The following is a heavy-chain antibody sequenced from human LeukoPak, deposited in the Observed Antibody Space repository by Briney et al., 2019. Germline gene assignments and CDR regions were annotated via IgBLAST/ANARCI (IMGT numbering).Heavy chain of an antibody. Sequence: GASVKVSCRASGYSLTDYYLHWVRQAPGQGLEWMGWISAYNGNTNYAQKLQGRVTMTTDTSTSTAYMELRSLRSDDTAVYYCARTRDEVATINFDYWGQGTLVTVSS. V-gene: IGHV1-18*01. J-gene: IGHJ4*02. CDR1: GYSLTDYY. CDR2: ISAYNGNT. D-gene: IGHD5-24*01. CDR3: ARTRDEVATINFDY.